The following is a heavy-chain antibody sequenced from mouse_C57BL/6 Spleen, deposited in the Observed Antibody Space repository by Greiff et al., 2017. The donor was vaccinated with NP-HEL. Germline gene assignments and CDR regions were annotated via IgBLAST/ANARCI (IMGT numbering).Heavy chain of an antibody. D-gene: IGHD2-3*01. J-gene: IGHJ4*01. V-gene: IGHV5-4*01. CDR3: ARDGNDGYYNYAMDY. CDR1: GFTFSSYA. Sequence: EVMLVESGGGLVKPGGSLKLSCAASGFTFSSYAMSWVRQTPEKRLEWVATISDGGSYTYYPDNVKGRFTISRDNAKNNLYLQMSHLKSEDTAMYYCARDGNDGYYNYAMDYWGQGTSVTVSS. CDR2: ISDGGSYT.